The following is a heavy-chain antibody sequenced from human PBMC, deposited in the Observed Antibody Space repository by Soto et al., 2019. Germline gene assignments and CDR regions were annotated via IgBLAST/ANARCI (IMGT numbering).Heavy chain of an antibody. D-gene: IGHD4-17*01. CDR1: GGYFSGYY. Sequence: PSETLSLTCEVYGGYFSGYYWSWIRQPPGKGLEWIGEINHSGSTNYNPSLKSRVTISVDTSKNQFSLKLSSVTAADTAVYYCARAYYGDRLFDYWGQGTLVTVSS. V-gene: IGHV4-34*01. CDR3: ARAYYGDRLFDY. J-gene: IGHJ4*02. CDR2: INHSGST.